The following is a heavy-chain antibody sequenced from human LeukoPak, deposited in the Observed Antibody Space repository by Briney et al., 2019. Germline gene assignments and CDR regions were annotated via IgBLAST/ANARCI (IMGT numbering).Heavy chain of an antibody. Sequence: PGGSLRLSCAASGFTFSSYWMSWVRQAPGKGLEWVANIKQDGSEKYYVDSVKGRFTISRDNAKNSLYLQMNSLRAEDTALYYCARGYYDILTGYYTPADYWGQGTLVTVSS. CDR3: ARGYYDILTGYYTPADY. J-gene: IGHJ4*02. CDR2: IKQDGSEK. CDR1: GFTFSSYW. V-gene: IGHV3-7*03. D-gene: IGHD3-9*01.